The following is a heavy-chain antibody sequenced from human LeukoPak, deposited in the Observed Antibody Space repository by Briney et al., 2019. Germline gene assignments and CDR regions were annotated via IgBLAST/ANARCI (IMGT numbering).Heavy chain of an antibody. J-gene: IGHJ4*02. V-gene: IGHV3-74*01. Sequence: GGSLRLSCAASGIIFSNYWMHWVRQAPGKGLVWVSRINRDGSSTSYADSVKGRFTISRDNAKNSLYLQMNSLRAEDTAVYYCARGPATFDYWGQGTLVTVSS. CDR1: GIIFSNYW. D-gene: IGHD2-2*01. CDR3: ARGPATFDY. CDR2: INRDGSST.